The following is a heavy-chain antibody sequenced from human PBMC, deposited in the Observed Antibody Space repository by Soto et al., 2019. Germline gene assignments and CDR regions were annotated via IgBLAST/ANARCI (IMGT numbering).Heavy chain of an antibody. CDR1: GFTFSSYS. CDR3: ARDFFWYSSRQDRNDY. J-gene: IGHJ4*02. Sequence: GGSLRLSCAASGFTFSSYSMNWVRQAPGKGLEWVSYISSSSSTIYYADSVKGRFTISRDNAKNSLYLQMNSLRDEDTAVYYCARDFFWYSSRQDRNDYWGQGTLVTVSS. CDR2: ISSSSSTI. D-gene: IGHD6-13*01. V-gene: IGHV3-48*02.